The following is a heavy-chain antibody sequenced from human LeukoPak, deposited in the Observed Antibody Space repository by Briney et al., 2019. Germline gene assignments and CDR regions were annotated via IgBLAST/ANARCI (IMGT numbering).Heavy chain of an antibody. CDR2: VDPEDGET. CDR1: GYTFTDYY. J-gene: IGHJ6*03. V-gene: IGHV1-69-2*01. D-gene: IGHD2-2*01. CDR3: ATARPYCSSTSCYMDV. Sequence: GASVKSSCKGSGYTFTDYYMHWVQQAPGKGLEWMGLVDPEDGETIYAEKFQGRVTITADTSTDTAYMELSSLRSEDTAVYYCATARPYCSSTSCYMDVWGKGTTVTVSS.